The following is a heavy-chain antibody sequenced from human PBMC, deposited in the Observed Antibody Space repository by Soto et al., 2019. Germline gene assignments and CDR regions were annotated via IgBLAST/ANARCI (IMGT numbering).Heavy chain of an antibody. Sequence: ASVKGSCKAAGYAFTSYYIHWVRQAPGQGLEWMGVINPGGGSTNYAQKFKGRVTMTRDTSTSTVYMELSSLTSEDTAVYYCARPTVVGATVRYFFDYWGQGTLVTVS. D-gene: IGHD1-26*01. J-gene: IGHJ4*01. CDR3: ARPTVVGATVRYFFDY. V-gene: IGHV1-46*01. CDR1: GYAFTSYY. CDR2: INPGGGST.